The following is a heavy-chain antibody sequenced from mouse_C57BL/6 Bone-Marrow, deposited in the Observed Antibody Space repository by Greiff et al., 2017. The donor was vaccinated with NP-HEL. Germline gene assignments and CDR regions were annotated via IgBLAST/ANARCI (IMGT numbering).Heavy chain of an antibody. J-gene: IGHJ4*01. D-gene: IGHD2-3*01. CDR3: ARRWLLPFYAMDY. V-gene: IGHV1-80*01. CDR1: GYAFSSYW. CDR2: IYPGDGDT. Sequence: QVQLQQSGAELVKPGASVKISCKASGYAFSSYWMNWVKQRPGKGLEWIGQIYPGDGDTNYNGKFKGKATLTADKSSSTAYMQLSSLTSEDSAVYFCARRWLLPFYAMDYWGQGTSVTVSS.